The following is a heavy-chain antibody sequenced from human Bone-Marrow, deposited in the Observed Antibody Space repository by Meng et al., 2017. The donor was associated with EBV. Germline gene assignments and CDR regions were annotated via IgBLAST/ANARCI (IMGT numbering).Heavy chain of an antibody. D-gene: IGHD4-17*01. V-gene: IGHV3-30*18. Sequence: VQLVESGGGVVQPGRSLRPSCAASGFTFSSDGMHWVRQAPGKGLEWVAVISYDGSNKYYADSAKGRFTISRDNSKNTLYLQMNSLRAEDTAVYYCAKDWGHYGDYSYYFDYWGQGTLVTVSS. J-gene: IGHJ4*02. CDR1: GFTFSSDG. CDR3: AKDWGHYGDYSYYFDY. CDR2: ISYDGSNK.